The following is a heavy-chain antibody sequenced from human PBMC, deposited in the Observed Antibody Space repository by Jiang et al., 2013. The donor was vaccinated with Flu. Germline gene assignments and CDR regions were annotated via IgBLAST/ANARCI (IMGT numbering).Heavy chain of an antibody. CDR1: GYMFNNYW. CDR3: ARLYRAFYGGNTYLDY. J-gene: IGHJ4*02. V-gene: IGHV5-51*01. D-gene: IGHD4-23*01. CDR2: INPGDSDT. Sequence: GAEVKKPGESLEISCKTSGYMFNNYWIAWVRQMPGRGLDWMGMINPGDSDTRYSPSFRGQVTISADRSSNTAYLSLKASDTAMYYCARLYRAFYGGNTYLDYWGQGTLVTVSS.